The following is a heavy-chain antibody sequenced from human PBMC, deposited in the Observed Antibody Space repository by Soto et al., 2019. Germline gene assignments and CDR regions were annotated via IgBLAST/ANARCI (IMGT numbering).Heavy chain of an antibody. D-gene: IGHD7-27*01. V-gene: IGHV3-11*01. Sequence: LVESGGALVKPGGSLRLSCAASGFIFRDWFMSWIRQAPGNGLEWISYISSGRATRYADSVKGRFTISRDNAKNSLFLQMNNLTVEDTAVYYCAKENWANPGSWGQGTLVTVSS. CDR1: GFIFRDWF. CDR3: AKENWANPGS. CDR2: ISSGRAT. J-gene: IGHJ5*02.